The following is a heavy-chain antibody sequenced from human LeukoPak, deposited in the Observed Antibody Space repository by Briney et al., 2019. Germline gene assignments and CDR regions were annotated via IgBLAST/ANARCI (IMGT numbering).Heavy chain of an antibody. CDR1: GFTFSSHW. D-gene: IGHD6-19*01. CDR3: ARDSRSSGLTVDY. V-gene: IGHV3-74*01. Sequence: GGSLRLSCAASGFTFSSHWMHWVRQAPGKGLVWVSRVNSDGSSTSYAASVEGRFTISRDNAKNTLYLQMNSLRDEDTAVYYCARDSRSSGLTVDYWGQEALVTVSS. J-gene: IGHJ4*02. CDR2: VNSDGSST.